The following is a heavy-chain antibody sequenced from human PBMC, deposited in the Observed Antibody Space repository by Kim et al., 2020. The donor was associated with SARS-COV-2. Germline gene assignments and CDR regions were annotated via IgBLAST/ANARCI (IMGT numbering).Heavy chain of an antibody. D-gene: IGHD3-3*01. CDR2: IYYSGST. V-gene: IGHV4-30-4*01. CDR1: GGSISSGSYY. CDR3: ARVLGITIFGVVIIQGFDS. J-gene: IGHJ4*02. Sequence: SETLSLTCTVSGGSISSGSYYWSWIRQPPGKGLEWIGYIYYSGSTYYNPSLKSRVTISVDTSKNQFSLKLSSVTAADTAVYYCARVLGITIFGVVIIQGFDSWGEGSPVTVSS.